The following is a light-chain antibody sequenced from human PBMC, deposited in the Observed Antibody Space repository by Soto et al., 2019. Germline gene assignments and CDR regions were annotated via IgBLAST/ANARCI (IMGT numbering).Light chain of an antibody. CDR1: QYVSTTF. J-gene: IGKJ5*01. V-gene: IGKV3-20*01. Sequence: DSVCTEWGGSLDLSPGQMATNSCRASQYVSTTFFAWYQQKPGQAPRLLIHDTSSRAIGIPDRFSGSKSGTSFTLTIRRMEPEDVGMYYFQQYGSSPRTFGQGTRLEIK. CDR2: DTS. CDR3: QQYGSSPRT.